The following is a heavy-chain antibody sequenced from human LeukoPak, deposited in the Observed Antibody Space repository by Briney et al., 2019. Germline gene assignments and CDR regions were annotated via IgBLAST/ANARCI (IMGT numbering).Heavy chain of an antibody. Sequence: GGSLRLSCAASGFIFSSYWMSWVRQAPGKGLEWVANIKQDGSEKYYVDPVKGRFTISRDNAKNSLYLQMNSLRAEDTAVYYCAREAAAAHPDYWGQGTLVVVSA. CDR3: AREAAAAHPDY. CDR2: IKQDGSEK. J-gene: IGHJ4*02. V-gene: IGHV3-7*05. D-gene: IGHD6-13*01. CDR1: GFIFSSYW.